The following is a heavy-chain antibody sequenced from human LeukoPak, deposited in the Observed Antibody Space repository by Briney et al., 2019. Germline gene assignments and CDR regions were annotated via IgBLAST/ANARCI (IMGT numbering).Heavy chain of an antibody. CDR3: ARVGSGYYTDY. CDR2: IWPDGSDK. Sequence: GGSLRLSCAASGFTFSTFAMHWVRQAPGKGLEWVAVIWPDGSDKNYGDSVKGRFTISRDNSKNTLYLQMGSLRAEDMAVYYCARVGSGYYTDYWGQGTLVTVSS. D-gene: IGHD3-3*01. CDR1: GFTFSTFA. J-gene: IGHJ4*02. V-gene: IGHV3-33*01.